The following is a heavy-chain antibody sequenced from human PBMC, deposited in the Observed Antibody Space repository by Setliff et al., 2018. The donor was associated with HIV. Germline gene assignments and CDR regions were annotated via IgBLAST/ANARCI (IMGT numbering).Heavy chain of an antibody. CDR3: ARGLSSPFATGL. CDR2: ISYSGST. J-gene: IGHJ4*02. V-gene: IGHV4-59*11. CDR1: GGSISSHY. Sequence: SETLSLTCTVSGGSISSHYWSWVRQTPGKGLEWIGSISYSGSTNHNPSLKGRVTISIDTSKNQFSLKLTSVTSADTAVYFCARGLSSPFATGLWGQGTLVTVSS. D-gene: IGHD6-13*01.